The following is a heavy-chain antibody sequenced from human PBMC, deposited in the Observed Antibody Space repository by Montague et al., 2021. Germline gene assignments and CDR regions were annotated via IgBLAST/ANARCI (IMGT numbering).Heavy chain of an antibody. CDR2: VFYSGAT. CDR3: ARQGFYESGGFFI. J-gene: IGHJ4*02. D-gene: IGHD3-22*01. Sequence: SETLSLTCSVSGDSINGWYWSWIRQPPGKGLEWIVSVFYSGATNYNPSLKSRVTMSAGTSKNQVSLKVNSVTAADTAVYYCARQGFYESGGFFIWGLGTLVTVSS. CDR1: GDSINGWY. V-gene: IGHV4-59*01.